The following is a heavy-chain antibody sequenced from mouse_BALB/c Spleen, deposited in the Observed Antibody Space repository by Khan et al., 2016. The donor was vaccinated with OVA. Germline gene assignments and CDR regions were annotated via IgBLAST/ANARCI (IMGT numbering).Heavy chain of an antibody. D-gene: IGHD2-10*02. CDR3: AKGVWSYYYAVDY. J-gene: IGHJ4*01. Sequence: VELVESGPGLVAPSQSLSITCSVSGFSLTDYDVSWIRQPPGKGLEWLGVIWGGGTTYYNSVLESRLSISKDKSKSRVFLKMNSLQTDDTAMYYCAKGVWSYYYAVDYWGQGTSVTVSS. CDR1: GFSLTDYD. CDR2: IWGGGTT. V-gene: IGHV2-6-5*01.